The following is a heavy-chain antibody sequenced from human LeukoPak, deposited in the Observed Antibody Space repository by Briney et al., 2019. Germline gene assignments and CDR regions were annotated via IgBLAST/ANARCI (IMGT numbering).Heavy chain of an antibody. CDR3: AKVWPYYYYMDV. V-gene: IGHV3-23*01. CDR2: ISGSCGST. Sequence: PGGSLRLSCAASGFTFSSYGMSWVRQAPGKGLEWVSAISGSCGSTYYADSVKGRFTISRDNSKNTLYLQMNSLRAEDTAVYYCAKVWPYYYYMDVWGKGTTVTISS. J-gene: IGHJ6*03. CDR1: GFTFSSYG.